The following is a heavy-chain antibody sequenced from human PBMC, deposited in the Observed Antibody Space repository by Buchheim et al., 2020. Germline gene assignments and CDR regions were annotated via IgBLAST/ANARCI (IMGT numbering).Heavy chain of an antibody. Sequence: EVQLVESGGGLVQPGGSLRLSCAASGFTFSTFWMSWVRQTPGKGLEWVANIKQDGSEKYYVDSVKGRITISRDNAKYSLYLQMNSLRAEETAVYYCARDHYHSSDWWGQGTL. CDR2: IKQDGSEK. CDR3: ARDHYHSSDW. CDR1: GFTFSTFW. D-gene: IGHD6-13*01. J-gene: IGHJ4*02. V-gene: IGHV3-7*01.